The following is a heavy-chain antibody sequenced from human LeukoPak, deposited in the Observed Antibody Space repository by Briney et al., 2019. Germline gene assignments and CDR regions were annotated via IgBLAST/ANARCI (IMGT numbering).Heavy chain of an antibody. CDR1: GGSISSYY. CDR3: AATYYDYVWGSYRYTIDY. V-gene: IGHV4-4*07. Sequence: SETLSLTCTVSGGSISSYYWSWTRQPAGKGLEWIGRIYTSGSTNYNPSLKSRVTMSVDTSKNQFSLKLSSVTAADTAVYYCAATYYDYVWGSYRYTIDYWGQGTLVTVSS. D-gene: IGHD3-16*02. J-gene: IGHJ4*02. CDR2: IYTSGST.